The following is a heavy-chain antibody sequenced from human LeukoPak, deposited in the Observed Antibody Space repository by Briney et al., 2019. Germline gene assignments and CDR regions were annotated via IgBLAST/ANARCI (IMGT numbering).Heavy chain of an antibody. CDR2: IYHSGST. V-gene: IGHV4-38-2*01. J-gene: IGHJ4*02. CDR1: GYSISSGYY. D-gene: IGHD6-19*01. CDR3: ARHTRSIAVAGTGLNYFDY. Sequence: SETLSLTCAVSGYSISSGYYWGWIRQPPGKGLGWIGSIYHSGSTYYNPSIKSRVTISVDTSKNQFSLKLSSVTAADTAVYYCARHTRSIAVAGTGLNYFDYWGQGTLVTVSS.